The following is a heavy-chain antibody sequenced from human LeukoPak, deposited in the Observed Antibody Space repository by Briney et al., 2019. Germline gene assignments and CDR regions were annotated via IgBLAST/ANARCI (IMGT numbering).Heavy chain of an antibody. CDR2: INHSGST. J-gene: IGHJ3*02. CDR1: GGSFSSYY. D-gene: IGHD1-26*01. V-gene: IGHV4-34*01. CDR3: AREMVGATHHDAFDI. Sequence: SETLSLTCTVSGGSFSSYYWTWIRQPPGKGLEWIGEINHSGSTNYNPSLKSRVTISVDTSKNQFSLKLSSVTAADTAVYYCAREMVGATHHDAFDIWGQGTMVTVSS.